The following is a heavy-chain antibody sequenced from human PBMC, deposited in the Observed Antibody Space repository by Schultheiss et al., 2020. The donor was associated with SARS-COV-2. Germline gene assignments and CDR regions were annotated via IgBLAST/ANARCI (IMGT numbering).Heavy chain of an antibody. CDR2: IYYSGST. J-gene: IGHJ6*02. V-gene: IGHV4-61*01. CDR3: ARDTGGSSSWSLYYYYGMDV. CDR1: GGSVSSGSYY. D-gene: IGHD6-13*01. Sequence: SQTLSLTCTVSGGSVSSGSYYWSWIRQHPGKGLEWIGYIYYSGSTNYNPSLKSRVTISVDTSKNQFSLKLSSVTAADTAVYYCARDTGGSSSWSLYYYYGMDVWGQGTTVTVSS.